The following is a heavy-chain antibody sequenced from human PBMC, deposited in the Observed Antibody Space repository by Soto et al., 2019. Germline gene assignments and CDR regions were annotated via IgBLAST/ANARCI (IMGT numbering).Heavy chain of an antibody. J-gene: IGHJ6*02. V-gene: IGHV4-61*01. Sequence: PSETLSLTCTVSGGSVSSGSYYWSWIRQPPGKGLEWIGYIYYSGSTNYNPSLKSRVTISVDTSKNQFSLKLSSVTAADTAVYYCASGGNYPVYGYYYYGMDVWGQGTTVTVSS. D-gene: IGHD4-4*01. CDR2: IYYSGST. CDR3: ASGGNYPVYGYYYYGMDV. CDR1: GGSVSSGSYY.